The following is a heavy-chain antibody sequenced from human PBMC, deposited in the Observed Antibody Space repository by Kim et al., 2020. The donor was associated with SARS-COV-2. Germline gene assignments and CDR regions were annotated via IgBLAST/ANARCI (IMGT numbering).Heavy chain of an antibody. CDR1: GFTFSSYG. D-gene: IGHD3-10*01. J-gene: IGHJ6*02. V-gene: IGHV3-33*06. CDR3: AKDESLYCGSGSPYYYGMDV. CDR2: IWYDGSNK. Sequence: GGSLRLSCAASGFTFSSYGMHWVRQAPGKGLEWVAVIWYDGSNKYYADSVKGRFTISRDNSKNTLYLQMNSLRAEDTAVYYCAKDESLYCGSGSPYYYGMDVWGQGTTVTVSS.